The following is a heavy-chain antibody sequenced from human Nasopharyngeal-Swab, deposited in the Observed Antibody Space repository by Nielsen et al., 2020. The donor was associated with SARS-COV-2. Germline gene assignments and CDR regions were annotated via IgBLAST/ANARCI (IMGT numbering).Heavy chain of an antibody. CDR3: ARGGEPLKVVAGTTAFDP. Sequence: ASVKVSCKPIGYTFSSYYIHWVRQAPGQGLQWMGVINPSGGTTRYAQQFQDRIILTRDTSTGTIYMELSTLRSDDTAVYFCARGGEPLKVVAGTTAFDPWGQGTLVTVSS. V-gene: IGHV1-46*01. CDR2: INPSGGTT. CDR1: GYTFSSYY. J-gene: IGHJ5*02. D-gene: IGHD1-1*01.